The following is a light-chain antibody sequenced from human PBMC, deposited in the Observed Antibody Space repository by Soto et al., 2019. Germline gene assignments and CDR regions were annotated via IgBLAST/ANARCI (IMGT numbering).Light chain of an antibody. CDR2: ASS. Sequence: QSALTQPASVSGSPGQSITISCTGTSSDVGGYNYVSWYQHHAGKAPRLMIYASSNRPSGVSHRFSGSRSGNTASLIISGLQAEDEAEYYCSSYTSGTSLYVFGTGTKLTVL. V-gene: IGLV2-14*01. CDR3: SSYTSGTSLYV. CDR1: SSDVGGYNY. J-gene: IGLJ1*01.